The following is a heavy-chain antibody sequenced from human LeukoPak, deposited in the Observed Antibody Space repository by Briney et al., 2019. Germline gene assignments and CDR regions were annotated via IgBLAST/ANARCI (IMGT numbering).Heavy chain of an antibody. V-gene: IGHV3-30*03. Sequence: GGSLRLSCAASGFTFSSYGMHWVRQAPGKGLEWVAVISYDGSNKYYADSVKGRFTISRDSSKNTLYLQMNSLRAEDTAVYYCARAAPGYSYGYHYFDYWGQGTLVTVSS. J-gene: IGHJ4*02. CDR2: ISYDGSNK. CDR1: GFTFSSYG. CDR3: ARAAPGYSYGYHYFDY. D-gene: IGHD5-18*01.